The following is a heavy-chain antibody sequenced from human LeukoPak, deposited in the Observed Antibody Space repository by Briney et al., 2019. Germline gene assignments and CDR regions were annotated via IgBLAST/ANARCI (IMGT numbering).Heavy chain of an antibody. V-gene: IGHV3-11*01. D-gene: IGHD2-15*01. Sequence: KPGGSLRLSCAASGFTFSDYYMSWIRQAPGKGLEWVSYISSSGSTIYYADSVKGRFTISRDNAKNSLYLQMNSLRAEDTAVYYCASVVVVAATQEDYWGHGNLVTASS. CDR3: ASVVVVAATQEDY. CDR2: ISSSGSTI. CDR1: GFTFSDYY. J-gene: IGHJ4*01.